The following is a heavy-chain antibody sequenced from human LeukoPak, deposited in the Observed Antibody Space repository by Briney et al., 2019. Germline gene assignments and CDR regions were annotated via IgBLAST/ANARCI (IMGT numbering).Heavy chain of an antibody. Sequence: PSETLSLTCAVSGGSISSGSYSWSWIRQPPGKGLEWIGYIYHSGSTYYNPSLKSRVTISVDRSKNQFSLKLSSVTAADTAVYYCARVGYSGSYYGGAFDIWGQGTMVTVSS. CDR1: GGSISSGSYS. CDR2: IYHSGST. CDR3: ARVGYSGSYYGGAFDI. J-gene: IGHJ3*02. D-gene: IGHD1-26*01. V-gene: IGHV4-30-2*01.